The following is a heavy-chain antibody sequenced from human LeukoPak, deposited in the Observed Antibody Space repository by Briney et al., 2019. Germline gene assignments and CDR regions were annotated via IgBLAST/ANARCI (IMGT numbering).Heavy chain of an antibody. Sequence: GASVKVSCKVSGYTLTELSMHWVRQAPGQGLEWMGRIIPILGIANYAQKFQGRVTITADKSTSTAYMELSSLRSEDTAVYYCATDYSNYNSPQAYWGQGTLVTVSS. J-gene: IGHJ4*02. CDR3: ATDYSNYNSPQAY. D-gene: IGHD4-11*01. CDR2: IIPILGIA. CDR1: GYTLTELS. V-gene: IGHV1-69*02.